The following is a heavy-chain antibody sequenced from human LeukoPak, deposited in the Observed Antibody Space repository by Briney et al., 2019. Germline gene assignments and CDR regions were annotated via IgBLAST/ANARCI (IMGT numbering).Heavy chain of an antibody. J-gene: IGHJ4*02. D-gene: IGHD3-22*01. Sequence: GGSLRLSCAASGFTFSSYWMSWARQAPGKGLEWVANIKQDGSEKYYVDSVKDRFTISRDNAKNSLYLQMNSLRAEDTAVYYCARDPSSYYDSSGYEGDYWGQGTLVTVSS. CDR1: GFTFSSYW. CDR2: IKQDGSEK. V-gene: IGHV3-7*01. CDR3: ARDPSSYYDSSGYEGDY.